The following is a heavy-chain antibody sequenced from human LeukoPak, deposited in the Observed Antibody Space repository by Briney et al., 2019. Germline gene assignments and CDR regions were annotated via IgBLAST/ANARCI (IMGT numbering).Heavy chain of an antibody. V-gene: IGHV3-23*01. CDR1: GFTFSSYA. J-gene: IGHJ4*02. D-gene: IGHD5-12*01. Sequence: GGSLRLSCSASGFTFSSYAMHWVRQAPGKGPEWVSAISGSGGSTYYADSVKGRFTISRDNSKNTLYLQMNSLRAEDTAVYYCAKDEKWLRLTGITDYWGQGTLVTVSS. CDR3: AKDEKWLRLTGITDY. CDR2: ISGSGGST.